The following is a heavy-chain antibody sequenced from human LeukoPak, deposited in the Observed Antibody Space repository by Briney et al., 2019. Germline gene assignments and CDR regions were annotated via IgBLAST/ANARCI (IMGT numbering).Heavy chain of an antibody. CDR3: ARHDCSGGSCYAYYYYGMDV. CDR1: GGSISGYY. CDR2: IYYSGST. V-gene: IGHV4-59*08. D-gene: IGHD2-15*01. Sequence: SETLSLTCTVSGGSISGYYWSWIRQPPGKGLEWIGYIYYSGSTDYNPSLKSRVTISIDTSKNQFSLKLSSVTAADTAVYYCARHDCSGGSCYAYYYYGMDVWGQGTTVTVSS. J-gene: IGHJ6*02.